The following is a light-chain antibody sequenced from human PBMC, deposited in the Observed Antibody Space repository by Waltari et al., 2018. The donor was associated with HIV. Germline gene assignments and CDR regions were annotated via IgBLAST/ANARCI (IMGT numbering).Light chain of an antibody. V-gene: IGKV3-15*01. CDR3: QQYDNWPPVT. Sequence: EVVLTQSPGTLSVSLGERATLSCRASQSVRSGLAWYQQKPGQAPRLLIYRASTRATGVPARFSGSGSGTEFTLTIDSLQSEDFAVYYCQQYDNWPPVTFGEGTKVDI. CDR2: RAS. CDR1: QSVRSG. J-gene: IGKJ1*01.